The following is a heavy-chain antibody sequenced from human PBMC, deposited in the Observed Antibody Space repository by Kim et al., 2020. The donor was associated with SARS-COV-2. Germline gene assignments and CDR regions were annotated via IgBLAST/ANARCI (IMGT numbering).Heavy chain of an antibody. CDR3: AKGGYNSGWRPRNGMDV. Sequence: GGSLRLSCAASGFTFSSYVMSWVRQAPGKGLEWVLGISGSGSNTYYADSVKGRFTISRDNSKNTLYLQMNSLRAEDTAVYYCAKGGYNSGWRPRNGMDVWGQGTMVTVS. J-gene: IGHJ6*02. CDR1: GFTFSSYV. V-gene: IGHV3-23*01. CDR2: ISGSGSNT. D-gene: IGHD6-19*01.